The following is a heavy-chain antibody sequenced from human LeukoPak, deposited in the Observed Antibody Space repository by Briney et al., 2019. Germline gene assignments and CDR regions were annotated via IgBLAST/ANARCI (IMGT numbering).Heavy chain of an antibody. D-gene: IGHD3-9*01. J-gene: IGHJ4*02. Sequence: ASVKVSCKASGGTFSSYAISWVRQAPGQGLEWMGGIIPILGTANYAQKFQGRVTITADETTSTAYMELSSLRSEDTAVYYCARAPDILTGYNYYFDYWGQGTLVTVSS. CDR1: GGTFSSYA. V-gene: IGHV1-69*13. CDR3: ARAPDILTGYNYYFDY. CDR2: IIPILGTA.